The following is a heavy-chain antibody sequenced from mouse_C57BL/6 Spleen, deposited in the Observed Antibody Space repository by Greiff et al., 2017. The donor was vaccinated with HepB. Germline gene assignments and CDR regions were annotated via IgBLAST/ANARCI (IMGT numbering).Heavy chain of an antibody. D-gene: IGHD2-3*01. Sequence: VQLVESGPGLVQPSQSLSITCTVSGFSLTSYGVHWVRQSPGKGLEWLGVIWSGGSTDYNAAFISRLSISKDNSKSQVFFKMNSLQADDTAIYYCARNLMGYYRVYAMDYWGQGTSVTVSS. J-gene: IGHJ4*01. V-gene: IGHV2-2*01. CDR3: ARNLMGYYRVYAMDY. CDR2: IWSGGST. CDR1: GFSLTSYG.